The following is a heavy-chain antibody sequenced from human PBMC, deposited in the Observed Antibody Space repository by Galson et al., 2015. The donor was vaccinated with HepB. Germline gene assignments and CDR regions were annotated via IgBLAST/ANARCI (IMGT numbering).Heavy chain of an antibody. V-gene: IGHV5-10-1*01. CDR2: IDPSDSYT. CDR3: ARHRGSSGYPPWEDAFDI. D-gene: IGHD3-22*01. J-gene: IGHJ3*02. Sequence: QSGAEVKKPGESLRISCEGSGYSFTYYWISWVRQMPGKGLEWMGRIDPSDSYTNYSPSFQGHVTISADKSMSTAYLQWSSPKASDTAMYYCARHRGSSGYPPWEDAFDIWGQGTMVTVSS. CDR1: GYSFTYYW.